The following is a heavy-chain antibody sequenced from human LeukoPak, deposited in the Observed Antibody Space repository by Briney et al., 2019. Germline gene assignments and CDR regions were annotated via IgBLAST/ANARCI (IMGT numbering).Heavy chain of an antibody. V-gene: IGHV3-48*04. J-gene: IGHJ4*02. D-gene: IGHD6-13*01. CDR1: GFTFSSYS. Sequence: TGGSLRLSCAASGFTFSSYSMNWVRQAPGKGLEWVSYISSSGSTIYYADSVKGRFTISRDNAKNSLYLQMNSLRAEDTAVYYCARDRGSSFALDYWGQGTLVTVSS. CDR3: ARDRGSSFALDY. CDR2: ISSSGSTI.